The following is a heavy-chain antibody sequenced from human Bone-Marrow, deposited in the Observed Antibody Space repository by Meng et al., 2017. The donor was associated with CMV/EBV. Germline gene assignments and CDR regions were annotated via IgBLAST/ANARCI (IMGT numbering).Heavy chain of an antibody. J-gene: IGHJ4*02. D-gene: IGHD6-19*01. Sequence: CVASTFTFRISALSSVGQAPGNGLGCSSSIRDSCDGSYYADSVKSRFTISRDSSRNTVYLQMNSLGDEDTAIYYCARKIPMSGPFDSWGQGTLVTVSS. CDR3: ARKIPMSGPFDS. CDR2: IRDSCDGS. CDR1: TFTFRISA. V-gene: IGHV3-23*01.